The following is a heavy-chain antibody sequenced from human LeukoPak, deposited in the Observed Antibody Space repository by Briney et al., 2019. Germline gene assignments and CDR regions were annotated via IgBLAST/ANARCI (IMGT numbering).Heavy chain of an antibody. V-gene: IGHV1-46*02. J-gene: IGHJ4*02. CDR2: INPSGGST. Sequence: ASVKVSCKASGYTFNNHYMYWVRQVPGQGLEWMGVINPSGGSTSYAQKFQGRVTMTRDTSTRTVYMEVNSLRSEDTAVYYCARQGTYSSAIGRGYWGQGPLVTVSS. CDR3: ARQGTYSSAIGRGY. D-gene: IGHD6-19*01. CDR1: GYTFNNHY.